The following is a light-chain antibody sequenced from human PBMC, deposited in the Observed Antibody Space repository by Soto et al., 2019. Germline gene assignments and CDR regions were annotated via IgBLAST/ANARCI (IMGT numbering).Light chain of an antibody. Sequence: SALAQPDSVSGSPGQSITISCTGTSSDVGGYNYVSWYQQHPGKAPQLIIYEVTNRPSGVSNRFSASKSGNTASLTFSGLQAEDEADYYCSSYTSSGTYVFGTGTKVTVL. V-gene: IGLV2-14*01. CDR1: SSDVGGYNY. CDR2: EVT. CDR3: SSYTSSGTYV. J-gene: IGLJ1*01.